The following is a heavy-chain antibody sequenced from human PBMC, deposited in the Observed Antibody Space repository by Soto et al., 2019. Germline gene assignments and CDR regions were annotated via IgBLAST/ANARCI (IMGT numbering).Heavy chain of an antibody. Sequence: QVQLQQSGPRLVKPSETLSLTCTVSSGPDRSHNWGWIRQPPGRGLEWIGYVYYTGDTAYNPSLRGRVTISEDTSTNAISLTLNSVTAADTAVYYCVRQGIDYLHGLVDVWGQGTTVSVSS. CDR3: VRQGIDYLHGLVDV. V-gene: IGHV4-59*08. CDR1: SGPDRSHN. J-gene: IGHJ6*02. CDR2: VYYTGDT. D-gene: IGHD4-17*01.